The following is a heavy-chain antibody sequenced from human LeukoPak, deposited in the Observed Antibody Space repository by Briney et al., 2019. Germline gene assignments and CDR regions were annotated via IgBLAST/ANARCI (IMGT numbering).Heavy chain of an antibody. CDR2: IYTSGST. D-gene: IGHD2-2*02. CDR3: ARGPFYCSSTSCYKQSSWFDP. Sequence: SETLSLTCAVSGYSISSGYYWGWIRQPPGKGLEWIGSIYTSGSTNYNPSLKSRVTMSVDTSENQFSLKLSSVTAADTAVYYCARGPFYCSSTSCYKQSSWFDPWGQGTLVTVSS. CDR1: GYSISSGYY. J-gene: IGHJ5*02. V-gene: IGHV4-38-2*01.